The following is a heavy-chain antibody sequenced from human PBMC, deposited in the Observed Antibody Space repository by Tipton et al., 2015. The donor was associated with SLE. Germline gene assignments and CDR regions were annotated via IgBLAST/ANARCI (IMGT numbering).Heavy chain of an antibody. J-gene: IGHJ4*02. CDR2: IYSSEIT. CDR3: ARYDFWSGGTYYFDY. D-gene: IGHD3-3*01. Sequence: GLVKPSETLSLICTVSGGSMSGYYWSWIRQPAGKGLEWFGRIYSSEITNYNPSFKSRVTMSVDTSKNQFSLKLSSVTAADTAVYYCARYDFWSGGTYYFDYWGQGALVTVSS. V-gene: IGHV4-4*07. CDR1: GGSMSGYY.